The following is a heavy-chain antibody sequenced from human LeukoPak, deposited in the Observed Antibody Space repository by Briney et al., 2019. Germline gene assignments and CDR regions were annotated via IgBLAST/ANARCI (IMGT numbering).Heavy chain of an antibody. CDR3: ARDYYGSGSYYMTDYYYYMDV. V-gene: IGHV1-18*01. D-gene: IGHD3-10*01. Sequence: ASVKVSCKASGYTFTSYGISWVRQAPGQGLEWMGWISAYNGNTNYAQKLQGRVTMTTDTSTSTAYMELRSLRSDDTAVYYCARDYYGSGSYYMTDYYYYMDVWGKGTTVTVSS. CDR2: ISAYNGNT. J-gene: IGHJ6*03. CDR1: GYTFTSYG.